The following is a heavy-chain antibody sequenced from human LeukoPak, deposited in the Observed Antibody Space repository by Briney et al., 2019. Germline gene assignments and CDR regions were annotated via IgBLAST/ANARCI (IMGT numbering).Heavy chain of an antibody. J-gene: IGHJ5*02. V-gene: IGHV4-34*01. CDR1: GRSFSGYY. CDR2: INHSGST. D-gene: IGHD2-15*01. Sequence: SETLSLTCAVYGRSFSGYYWSWIRQPPGKGLEWIGEINHSGSTNYNPSLKSRVTISVDTSKNQFSLKLSSVTAADTAVYYCARKTRAANRYNWFDPWGQGTLVTVSS. CDR3: ARKTRAANRYNWFDP.